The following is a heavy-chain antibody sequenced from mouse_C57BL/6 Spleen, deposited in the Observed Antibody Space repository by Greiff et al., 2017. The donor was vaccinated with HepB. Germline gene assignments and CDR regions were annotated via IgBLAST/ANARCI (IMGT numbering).Heavy chain of an antibody. CDR3: TTWELRGPAY. CDR2: IDPENGDT. J-gene: IGHJ2*01. Sequence: EVQLQQSGAELVRPGASVKLSCTASGFNIKDDYMHWVKQRPEQGLEWIGWIDPENGDTEYASKFQGKATITADTSSNTAYLQLSSLTSEDTAVYYCTTWELRGPAYWGQGTTLTVSS. CDR1: GFNIKDDY. D-gene: IGHD3-2*02. V-gene: IGHV14-4*01.